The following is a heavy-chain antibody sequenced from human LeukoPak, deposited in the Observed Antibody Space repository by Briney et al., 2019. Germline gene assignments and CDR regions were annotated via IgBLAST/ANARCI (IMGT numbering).Heavy chain of an antibody. Sequence: PGRSLRLSCAASGFTFSSYAMHWVRQAPGKGLEWVAVISYDGSNKYYADSVKGRFTISRDNSKNTLYLQINSLRAEDTAVYYCAKDPSGSSSRQEIDYWGQGTLVTVSS. V-gene: IGHV3-30-3*01. CDR1: GFTFSSYA. D-gene: IGHD1-26*01. CDR3: AKDPSGSSSRQEIDY. J-gene: IGHJ4*02. CDR2: ISYDGSNK.